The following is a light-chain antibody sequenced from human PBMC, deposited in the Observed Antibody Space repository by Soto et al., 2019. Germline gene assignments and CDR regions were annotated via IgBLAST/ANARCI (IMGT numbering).Light chain of an antibody. CDR3: QQYTTYSQT. CDR2: KAS. Sequence: DIQMTQSPSTLSASVGDRVTITCRASQSISSWLAWYQQKPGRAPKLLIYKASSLKSGVPSRFSGSRSGTEFTLTISSLLPDDFATYYCQQYTTYSQTFGQGTKLEIK. J-gene: IGKJ2*01. CDR1: QSISSW. V-gene: IGKV1-5*03.